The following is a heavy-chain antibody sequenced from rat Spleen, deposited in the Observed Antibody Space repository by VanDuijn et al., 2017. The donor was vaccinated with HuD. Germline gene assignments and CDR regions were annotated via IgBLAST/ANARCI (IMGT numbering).Heavy chain of an antibody. D-gene: IGHD1-12*02. V-gene: IGHV5-20*01. J-gene: IGHJ2*01. CDR1: GFTFNDYY. Sequence: EVQLVESGGGLVQPGGSLKLSCAASGFTFNDYYMAWVRQAPKKGLEWVASISYDGTATYYRDSVKGRFTLSRDNAKSTLYLQLDSLRSEDTATYYCATDTFYDGTYYPGGFDYWGQGVMVTVSS. CDR3: ATDTFYDGTYYPGGFDY. CDR2: ISYDGTAT.